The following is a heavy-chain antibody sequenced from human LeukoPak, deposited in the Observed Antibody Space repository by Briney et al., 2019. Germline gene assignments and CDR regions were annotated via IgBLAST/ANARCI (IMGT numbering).Heavy chain of an antibody. Sequence: GGSLRLSCAASGFTFNQYWMHWVRQAPGKGLEWVANMNLDGSEKYYVDSVKGRFIISRDNAKNSLYLQMNSLTAEDTAIYYCARDDGFSCYSYWGQGTLVTVSS. V-gene: IGHV3-7*01. CDR2: MNLDGSEK. CDR3: ARDDGFSCYSY. J-gene: IGHJ4*02. CDR1: GFTFNQYW. D-gene: IGHD3-16*01.